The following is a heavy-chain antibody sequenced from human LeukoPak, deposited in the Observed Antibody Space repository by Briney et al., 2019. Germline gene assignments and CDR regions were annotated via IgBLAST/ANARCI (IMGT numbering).Heavy chain of an antibody. CDR3: ARASTVKGEFYFDY. CDR1: GFTVSSNY. V-gene: IGHV3-53*01. J-gene: IGHJ4*02. CDR2: IYSGGST. D-gene: IGHD4-17*01. Sequence: GGSLRLSCAASGFTVSSNYMSWVRQAPRKRLEWVSVIYSGGSTYYADSVKGRFTISRDNSNNTLYLQMNSLRAEDTAVYYCARASTVKGEFYFDYWGQGTLVTVSS.